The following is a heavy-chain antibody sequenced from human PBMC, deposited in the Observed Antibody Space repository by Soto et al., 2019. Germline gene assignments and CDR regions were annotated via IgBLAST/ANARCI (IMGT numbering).Heavy chain of an antibody. CDR3: ARDLEIGYSYGFNY. V-gene: IGHV3-30-3*01. Sequence: GGSLRLSCAASGFTFSSYAMHWVRQAPGKGLEWVAVISYDGSNKYYADSVKGRFTISRDNSKNTLYLQMNSLRAEDTAVYYCARDLEIGYSYGFNYWGQGTLVTVSS. CDR2: ISYDGSNK. CDR1: GFTFSSYA. J-gene: IGHJ4*02. D-gene: IGHD5-18*01.